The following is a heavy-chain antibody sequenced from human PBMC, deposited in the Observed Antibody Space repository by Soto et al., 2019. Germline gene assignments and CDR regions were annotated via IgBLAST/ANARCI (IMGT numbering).Heavy chain of an antibody. Sequence: PGGSLRLSCAASGFTFSSYAMHWVRQAPGKGLEWVAVISYDGSNKYYADSVKGRFTISRDNSKNTLYLQMSSLRAEDTAVYYCARDYYGSGSYSHSFDYWGQGTLVTVSS. CDR2: ISYDGSNK. CDR3: ARDYYGSGSYSHSFDY. V-gene: IGHV3-30-3*01. J-gene: IGHJ4*02. D-gene: IGHD3-10*01. CDR1: GFTFSSYA.